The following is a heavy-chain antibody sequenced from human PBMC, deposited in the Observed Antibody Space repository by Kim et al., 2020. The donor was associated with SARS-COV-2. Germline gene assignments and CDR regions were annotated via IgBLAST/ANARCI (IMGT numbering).Heavy chain of an antibody. CDR1: GYTLTELS. J-gene: IGHJ6*02. Sequence: ASVKVSCKVSGYTLTELSMHWVRQAPGKGLECMGGFDPEDGETIYAQKFQGRVTMTEDTSTDTAYMELSSLRSEDTAVYYCATAFSVRGVIPFTYYYYYGMDVWGQGTTVTVSS. CDR3: ATAFSVRGVIPFTYYYYYGMDV. V-gene: IGHV1-24*01. D-gene: IGHD3-10*01. CDR2: FDPEDGET.